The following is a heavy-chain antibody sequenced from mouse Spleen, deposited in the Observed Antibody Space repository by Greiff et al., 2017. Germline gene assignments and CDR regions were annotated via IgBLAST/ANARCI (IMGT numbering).Heavy chain of an antibody. Sequence: QVQLQQPGAELVMPGASVKLSCKASGYTFTSYWMHWVKQRPGQGLEWIGEIDPSDSYTNYNQKFKGKATLTVDKSSSTAYMQLSSLTSEDSAVYYCASWITTVLPYWGQGTLVTVSA. CDR2: IDPSDSYT. CDR3: ASWITTVLPY. CDR1: GYTFTSYW. V-gene: IGHV1-69*01. D-gene: IGHD1-1*01. J-gene: IGHJ3*01.